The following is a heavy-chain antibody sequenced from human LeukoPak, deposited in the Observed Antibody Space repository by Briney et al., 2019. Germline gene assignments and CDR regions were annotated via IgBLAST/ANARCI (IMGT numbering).Heavy chain of an antibody. D-gene: IGHD6-13*01. Sequence: ASVTVSCRVSGYTLTELSMHWARQAPGKGLEWMGGFDPEDGETIYAQKFQGRVTMTEDTSTDTAYMELSSLRSEDTAVYYCATYLLAAAGDADYWGQGTLVTVSS. V-gene: IGHV1-24*01. CDR2: FDPEDGET. J-gene: IGHJ4*02. CDR3: ATYLLAAAGDADY. CDR1: GYTLTELS.